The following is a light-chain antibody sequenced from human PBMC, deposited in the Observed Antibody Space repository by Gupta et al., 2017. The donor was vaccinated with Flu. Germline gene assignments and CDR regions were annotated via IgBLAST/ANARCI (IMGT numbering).Light chain of an antibody. CDR3: QQLNSYPRT. Sequence: PSFLSASVGDRVTITCRASQGISSYLAWYQQKPGKAPKLLIYAASTLQSGVPSRFSGSGSGAEFTLTISSLQPEDFATYYCQQLNSYPRTFGQGTKLEIK. J-gene: IGKJ2*01. V-gene: IGKV1-9*01. CDR1: QGISSY. CDR2: AAS.